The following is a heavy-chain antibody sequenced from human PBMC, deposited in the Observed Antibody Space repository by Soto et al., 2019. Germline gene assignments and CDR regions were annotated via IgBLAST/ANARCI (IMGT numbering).Heavy chain of an antibody. Sequence: TLSLTCTVSGGSGGSGGYDCSWLRQHRGKGREGIGHIWDSESTYYNPSVKSRVTISVDTSKNQFSLKLSALTAAHSAVYYSARVVGYDYVWGSYPQQPYQYYGMDVWGQGTTVTVSS. CDR3: ARVVGYDYVWGSYPQQPYQYYGMDV. D-gene: IGHD3-16*02. V-gene: IGHV4-31*03. CDR1: GGSGGSGGYD. J-gene: IGHJ6*02. CDR2: IWDSEST.